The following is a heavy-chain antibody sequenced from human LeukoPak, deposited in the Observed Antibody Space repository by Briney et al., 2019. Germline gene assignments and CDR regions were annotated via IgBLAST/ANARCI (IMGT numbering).Heavy chain of an antibody. CDR1: GGSISSYY. CDR3: ARASRLGAFDI. CDR2: IYHSGST. D-gene: IGHD1-26*01. J-gene: IGHJ3*02. V-gene: IGHV4-59*06. Sequence: SETLSLTCTVSGGSISSYYWSWIRQPAGKGLEWIGYIYHSGSTYYNPSLKSRVTISVDRSKNQFSLKLSSVTAADTAVYYCARASRLGAFDIWGQGTMVTVSS.